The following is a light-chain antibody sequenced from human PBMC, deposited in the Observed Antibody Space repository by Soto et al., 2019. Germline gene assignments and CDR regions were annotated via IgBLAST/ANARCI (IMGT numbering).Light chain of an antibody. CDR2: DVS. J-gene: IGLJ1*01. CDR3: VSFTVHYSYV. CDR1: SGDVGAYDF. Sequence: QSVLTQPASVSGSPGQSITISCTGTSGDVGAYDFVSWYQHHPGKAPRLVIYDVSRRSAGASDRFSGSKSGSTASLTISSLQAEDEADYYCVSFTVHYSYVFGTGTKVTVL. V-gene: IGLV2-14*01.